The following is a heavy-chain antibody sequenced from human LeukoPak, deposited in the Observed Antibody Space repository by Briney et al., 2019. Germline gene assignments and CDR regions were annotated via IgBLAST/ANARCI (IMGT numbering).Heavy chain of an antibody. J-gene: IGHJ4*02. CDR3: ARVGSQATFDY. D-gene: IGHD1-26*01. CDR2: IYSGGST. CDR1: GFTVSSNY. Sequence: GGSLRLSCAASGFTVSSNYMSWVRQAPGKGLGWVSVIYSGGSTYYADSVKGRFTISRDNSKNTLYLQMNSLRAEDTAVYYCARVGSQATFDYWGQGTLVTVSS. V-gene: IGHV3-53*01.